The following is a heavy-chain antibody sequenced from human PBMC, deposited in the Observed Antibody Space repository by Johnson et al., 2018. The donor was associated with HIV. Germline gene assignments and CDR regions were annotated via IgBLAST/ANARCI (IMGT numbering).Heavy chain of an antibody. V-gene: IGHV3-7*03. CDR1: GTTFTDAW. J-gene: IGHJ3*02. CDR2: IKQDGSEE. CDR3: ARDGVYSSPWDAFDI. Sequence: VQLVESGGGLIKPGGSRRLSCAVSGTTFTDAWMSWVRQAPGKGLEWVANIKQDGSEEYYVDSVKGRLTISRDNAKNSLYLQIDSLRAEDTAVYYCARDGVYSSPWDAFDIWGQGTMVTVSS. D-gene: IGHD6-13*01.